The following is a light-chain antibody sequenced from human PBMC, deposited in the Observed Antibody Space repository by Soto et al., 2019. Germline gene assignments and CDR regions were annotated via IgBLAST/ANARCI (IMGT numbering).Light chain of an antibody. Sequence: QSVLTQPASVSGSPGQSITISCTGTSSDVGGYNYVSWYQQHPGKAPKLTIYEVSNRPSGVSNRFSGSKSGNTASLTISGLQAEDEADYYCSSYTSSSVVFGGGTKVTVL. CDR1: SSDVGGYNY. J-gene: IGLJ2*01. V-gene: IGLV2-14*01. CDR3: SSYTSSSVV. CDR2: EVS.